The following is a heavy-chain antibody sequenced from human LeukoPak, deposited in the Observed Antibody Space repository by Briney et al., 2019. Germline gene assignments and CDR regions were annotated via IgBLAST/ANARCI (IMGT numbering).Heavy chain of an antibody. CDR1: GFTFSSYS. D-gene: IGHD6-6*01. Sequence: GGSLRLSCAASGFTFSSYSMNWVRQAPGKGLEWVSSISSSSRYIYYADSVKGRFTISRDNAKNSLYLQMNSLRAEDTAVYYCARGSSAGDFDYWGQGTLVTVSS. V-gene: IGHV3-21*01. J-gene: IGHJ4*02. CDR3: ARGSSAGDFDY. CDR2: ISSSSRYI.